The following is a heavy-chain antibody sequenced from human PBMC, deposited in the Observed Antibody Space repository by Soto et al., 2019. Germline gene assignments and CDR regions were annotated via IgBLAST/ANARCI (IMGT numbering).Heavy chain of an antibody. J-gene: IGHJ6*02. Sequence: HPGGSLRLSCAASGFTFSSYAMSWVRQAPGKGLEWVSAISGSGGSTYYADSVKGRFTISRDNSKNTLYLQMNSLRAEDTAVYYCAKVDIVVVPAGIPPYYYGMDVWGQGTTVTVSS. V-gene: IGHV3-23*01. CDR1: GFTFSSYA. CDR3: AKVDIVVVPAGIPPYYYGMDV. CDR2: ISGSGGST. D-gene: IGHD2-2*03.